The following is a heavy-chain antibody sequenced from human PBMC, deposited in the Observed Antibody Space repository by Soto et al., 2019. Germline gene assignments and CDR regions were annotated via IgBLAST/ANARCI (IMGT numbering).Heavy chain of an antibody. CDR2: INHSGST. D-gene: IGHD3-10*02. CDR3: ARSLLSGAFDI. V-gene: IGHV4-34*01. Sequence: SETLSLTCAVYGRSFSGYYWSWIRQPPGKGLEWIGEINHSGSTNYNPSLKSRVTISVDTSKNQFSLKLSSVTAADTAVYYCARSLLSGAFDIWGPGTMVTVSS. CDR1: GRSFSGYY. J-gene: IGHJ3*02.